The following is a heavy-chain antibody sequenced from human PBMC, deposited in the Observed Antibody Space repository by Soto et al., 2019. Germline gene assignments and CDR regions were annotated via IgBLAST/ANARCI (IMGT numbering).Heavy chain of an antibody. D-gene: IGHD5-18*01. J-gene: IGHJ5*02. V-gene: IGHV4-34*01. CDR1: GGSSSGYY. CDR2: INHSGST. Sequence: PSETLSLTCAVYGGSSSGYYWSWIRQPPGKGLEWIGEINHSGSTNYNPSLKSRVTISVDTSKNQFSLKLSSVTAADTAVYYCARAAGGTWIQLWLGWFDPWGQGTLVTV. CDR3: ARAAGGTWIQLWLGWFDP.